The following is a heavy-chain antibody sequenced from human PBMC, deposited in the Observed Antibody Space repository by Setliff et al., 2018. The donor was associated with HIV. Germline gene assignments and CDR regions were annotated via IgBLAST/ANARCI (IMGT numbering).Heavy chain of an antibody. Sequence: SETLSLTCAVPGDSISSRNWWSWVRQAPGKGLQWIGEIYQNGLTNYSPSLKSRVSMSLDKSKNQFSLKMTSVTAADTAVYYCVRAGDYYDSTGARAGFDFWGQGTRVTVSS. D-gene: IGHD3-22*01. V-gene: IGHV4-4*02. J-gene: IGHJ3*01. CDR3: VRAGDYYDSTGARAGFDF. CDR1: GDSISSRNW. CDR2: IYQNGLT.